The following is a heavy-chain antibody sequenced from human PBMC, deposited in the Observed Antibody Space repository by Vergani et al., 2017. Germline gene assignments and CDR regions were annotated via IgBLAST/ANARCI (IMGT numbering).Heavy chain of an antibody. CDR3: ARDHAGSWSYMAWFDP. CDR2: INPKSGVT. Sequence: QVHLVQSGAEVKKPGASVKISCRTSGYTFIDYYIHWIRQAPGQGLEWMGWINPKSGVTNYAQKFQGRVTMTRDTSISTAYMELTSLTSADTAIFYCARDHAGSWSYMAWFDPWGQGSPVIVSS. J-gene: IGHJ5*02. D-gene: IGHD1-26*01. V-gene: IGHV1-2*02. CDR1: GYTFIDYY.